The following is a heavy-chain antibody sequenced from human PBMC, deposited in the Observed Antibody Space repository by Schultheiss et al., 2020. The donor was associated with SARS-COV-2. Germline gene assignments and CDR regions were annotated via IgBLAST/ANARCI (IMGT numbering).Heavy chain of an antibody. J-gene: IGHJ4*02. D-gene: IGHD4-23*01. CDR3: ARVETVATFFDY. CDR1: GFTFSSYE. CDR2: ISSSGSTI. Sequence: GESLKISCAASGFTFSSYEMNWVRQAPGKGLEWVSYISSSGSTIYYADSMKGRFTFSRDNANNSPFLQMNSLRAEDTAVYFCARVETVATFFDYWGQGTPVTVSS. V-gene: IGHV3-48*03.